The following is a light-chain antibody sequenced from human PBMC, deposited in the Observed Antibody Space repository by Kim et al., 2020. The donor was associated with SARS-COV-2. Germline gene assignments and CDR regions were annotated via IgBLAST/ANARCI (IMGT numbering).Light chain of an antibody. J-gene: IGLJ2*01. V-gene: IGLV2-23*02. CDR3: SSYAGSSWI. Sequence: QSALTQPASVSESPGQSITISCTGTSSDVGNYDLVSWYQQHPGKAPKVMIHEVTKRPSGVSNRFSGSKSGNTASLTISGLQAEDEADYYCSSYAGSSWIFGGGTKLTVL. CDR2: EVT. CDR1: SSDVGNYDL.